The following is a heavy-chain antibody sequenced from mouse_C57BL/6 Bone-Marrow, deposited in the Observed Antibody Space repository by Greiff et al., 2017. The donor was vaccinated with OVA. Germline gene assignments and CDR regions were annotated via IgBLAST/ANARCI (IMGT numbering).Heavy chain of an antibody. CDR2: IDPSDSYT. V-gene: IGHV1-50*01. CDR3: ASAVFAY. Sequence: QVQLQQPGAELVKPGASVKLSCKASGYTFTSYWMQWVKQRAGQGLEWIGEIDPSDSYTNYNQKFKGKATLTVDTSSGTAYMQLSSLTSEDSAVYYCASAVFAYWGQGTLVTVSA. J-gene: IGHJ3*01. CDR1: GYTFTSYW.